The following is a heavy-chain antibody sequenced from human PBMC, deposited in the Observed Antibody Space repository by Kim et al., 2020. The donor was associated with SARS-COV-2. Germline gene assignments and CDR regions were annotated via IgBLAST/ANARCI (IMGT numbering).Heavy chain of an antibody. CDR1: GYTFISYA. CDR3: ARNIVGTIEFDY. Sequence: ASVKVSCKTSGYTFISYAVHWVRQAPGQRLEWMGWINAGNGNTYHSQKFLGRVTITRDTSTTTAYMELSSLRSEDTAVYYCARNIVGTIEFDYWGQGTLV. J-gene: IGHJ4*02. V-gene: IGHV1-3*01. CDR2: INAGNGNT. D-gene: IGHD5-12*01.